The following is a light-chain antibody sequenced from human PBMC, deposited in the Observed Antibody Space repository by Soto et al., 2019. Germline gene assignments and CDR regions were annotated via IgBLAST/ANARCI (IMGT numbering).Light chain of an antibody. CDR3: QAWGEGIRV. J-gene: IGLJ3*02. CDR1: SGHSNYA. CDR2: VNSDGSH. Sequence: QSVLTQSPSASASLGASVKLTCTLSSGHSNYAIAWHQLQPEKGPRYLMKVNSDGSHNKGDGIPDRFSGSSSGAERYLTISSLLSEDEADYYCQAWGEGIRVFGGGTQLTVL. V-gene: IGLV4-69*01.